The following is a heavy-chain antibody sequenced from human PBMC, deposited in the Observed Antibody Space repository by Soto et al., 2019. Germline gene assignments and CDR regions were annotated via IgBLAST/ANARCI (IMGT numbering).Heavy chain of an antibody. Sequence: ASLKVSCKVSGYTLTELSMHWVRQAPGKGLEWMGGFDPEDGETIYAQKFQGRVTMTEDTSTDTAYMELSSLGFEDTAVYYCARDRSNYYGSGSYYNAHGMDVWGQGTTVTVSS. D-gene: IGHD3-10*01. CDR1: GYTLTELS. V-gene: IGHV1-24*01. J-gene: IGHJ6*02. CDR3: ARDRSNYYGSGSYYNAHGMDV. CDR2: FDPEDGET.